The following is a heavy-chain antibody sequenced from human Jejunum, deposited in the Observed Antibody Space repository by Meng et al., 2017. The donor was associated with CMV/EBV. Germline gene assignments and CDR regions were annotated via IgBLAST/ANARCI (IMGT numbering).Heavy chain of an antibody. J-gene: IGHJ6*02. V-gene: IGHV2-26*01. CDR2: SLSDAEK. Sequence: GLSWIRQPPGKALEWLANSLSDAEKSYRTSLESRLTSFNDISKNQVVLTMTNMDPGDTGTYYCARIGRAPRHRTVPAIYKYGLDLWAQGTTVTVSS. D-gene: IGHD4-17*01. CDR3: ARIGRAPRHRTVPAIYKYGLDL. CDR1: G.